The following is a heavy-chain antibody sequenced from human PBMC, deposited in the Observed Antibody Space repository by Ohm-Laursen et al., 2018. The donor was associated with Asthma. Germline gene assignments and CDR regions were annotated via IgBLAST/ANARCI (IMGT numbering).Heavy chain of an antibody. D-gene: IGHD2-2*01. Sequence: SLRLSCAATGFTFSSYAMHWVRQAPGKGLEWVAVISYDGSNKYYADSVKGRFTISRDNSKNTLYLQMNSLRAEDTAVYYCAREFDCSSTSCYSGYYSMDVWGRGTTVTVSS. J-gene: IGHJ6*02. CDR2: ISYDGSNK. CDR3: AREFDCSSTSCYSGYYSMDV. CDR1: GFTFSSYA. V-gene: IGHV3-30-3*01.